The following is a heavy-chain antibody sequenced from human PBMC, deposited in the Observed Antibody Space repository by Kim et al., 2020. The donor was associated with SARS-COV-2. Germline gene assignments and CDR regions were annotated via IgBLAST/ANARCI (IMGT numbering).Heavy chain of an antibody. V-gene: IGHV4-34*01. CDR1: GGSFSGYY. CDR2: INHSGST. Sequence: SETLSLTCAVYGGSFSGYYWSWIRQPPGKGLEWIGEINHSGSTNYNPSLKSRVTISVDTSKNQFSLKLSSVTAADTAVYYCARGSHEGDFTMIVVVMGYYFDYWGQGTLVTVSS. CDR3: ARGSHEGDFTMIVVVMGYYFDY. D-gene: IGHD3-22*01. J-gene: IGHJ4*02.